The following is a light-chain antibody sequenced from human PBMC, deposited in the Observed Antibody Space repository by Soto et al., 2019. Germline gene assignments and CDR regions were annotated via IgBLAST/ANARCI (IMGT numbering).Light chain of an antibody. CDR1: QSFSSSY. J-gene: IGKJ1*01. CDR2: ATS. V-gene: IGKV3-20*01. CDR3: QQYGTSPRT. Sequence: EIVLTQSPGTLSLSPGERATLSCRASQSFSSSYLAWYQQKPGQAPRLLIYATSSRATGIPDRFSGSGSQTDFTLTISRLEPEDFAVYYCQQYGTSPRTVGQETKVDIK.